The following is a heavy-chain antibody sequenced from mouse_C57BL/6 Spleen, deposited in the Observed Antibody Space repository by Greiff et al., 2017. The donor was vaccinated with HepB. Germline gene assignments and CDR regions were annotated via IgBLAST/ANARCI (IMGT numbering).Heavy chain of an antibody. V-gene: IGHV14-4*01. Sequence: VQLQQSGAELVRPGASVKLSCTASGFNIKDDYMHWVKQRPEQGLEWIGWIDPENGDTEYASKFQGKATITADTSSNTAYLQLSSLTSEDTAVYYCTTGEAAQATLAMDYWGQGTSVTVSS. D-gene: IGHD3-2*02. J-gene: IGHJ4*01. CDR3: TTGEAAQATLAMDY. CDR2: IDPENGDT. CDR1: GFNIKDDY.